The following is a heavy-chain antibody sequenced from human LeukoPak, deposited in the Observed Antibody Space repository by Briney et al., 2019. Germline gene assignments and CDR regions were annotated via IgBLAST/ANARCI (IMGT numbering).Heavy chain of an antibody. CDR3: ARIGSGYYYSSPDGMDV. J-gene: IGHJ6*02. Sequence: PGGPLRLSCAASGFAVSSNYMNWVRQAPGKGLEWISVIYPGGNTDYADSVKGRITISRDNSKNTLYLQMNSLRAEDTAVYYCARIGSGYYYSSPDGMDVWGQGTTVTVSS. D-gene: IGHD3-22*01. CDR2: IYPGGNT. V-gene: IGHV3-53*01. CDR1: GFAVSSNY.